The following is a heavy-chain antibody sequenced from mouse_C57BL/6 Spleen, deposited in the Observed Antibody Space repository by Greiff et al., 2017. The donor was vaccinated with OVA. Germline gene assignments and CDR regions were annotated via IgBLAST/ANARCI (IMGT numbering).Heavy chain of an antibody. D-gene: IGHD1-1*01. CDR2: IHPNSGST. J-gene: IGHJ3*01. V-gene: IGHV1-64*01. Sequence: QVQLQQPGAELVKPGASVKLSCKASGYTFTSYWMHWVKQRPGQGLEWIGMIHPNSGSTNYNEKFKSKATLTVDKSSSTAYMQLSSLTSEDSAVYYCAKEVYYYGSGQGFAYWGQGTLVTVSA. CDR3: AKEVYYYGSGQGFAY. CDR1: GYTFTSYW.